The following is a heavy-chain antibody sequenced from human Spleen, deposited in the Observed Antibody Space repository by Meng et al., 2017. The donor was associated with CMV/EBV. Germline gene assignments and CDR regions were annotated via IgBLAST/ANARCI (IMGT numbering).Heavy chain of an antibody. Sequence: GGSLRLSCAVSGFIFSSFNKKWVRLAPGKGLEWAAVISYDGSNKYYADSVKGRFTISRDNSKNTLYLQMNSLRAEDTAVYYCASNPSSGWDYYYYGMDVWGQGTTVTVSS. J-gene: IGHJ6*02. V-gene: IGHV3-30*03. CDR1: GFIFSSFN. CDR2: ISYDGSNK. D-gene: IGHD6-19*01. CDR3: ASNPSSGWDYYYYGMDV.